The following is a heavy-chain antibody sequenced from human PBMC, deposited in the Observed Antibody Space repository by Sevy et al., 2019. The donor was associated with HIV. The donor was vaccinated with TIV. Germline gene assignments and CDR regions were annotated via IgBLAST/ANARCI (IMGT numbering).Heavy chain of an antibody. Sequence: SETLSLTCAVYGWSLGGYYWSWIRQPPGKGLEWIAEVGHRGITNYSPSLKSRLVGSVDTSKNQLSLSLKSVTAADTAVYYCARNADCRGRNCGAFYFDNWGQGTLVTVSS. CDR1: GWSLGGYY. CDR2: VGHRGIT. CDR3: ARNADCRGRNCGAFYFDN. J-gene: IGHJ4*02. D-gene: IGHD2-21*01. V-gene: IGHV4-34*01.